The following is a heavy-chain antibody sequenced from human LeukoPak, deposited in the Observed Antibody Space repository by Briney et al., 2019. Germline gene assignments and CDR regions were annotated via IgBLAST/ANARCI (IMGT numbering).Heavy chain of an antibody. D-gene: IGHD1-1*01. V-gene: IGHV4-59*08. CDR3: ARIHWNYFDY. J-gene: IGHJ4*02. CDR2: IYYSGNT. Sequence: SETLSLTCTVSGGSIGSYYWSWVRQPPGKGLEWIGYIYYSGNTNYNPSLKSRLTMSADRSRNQFSLNLNSVTAADTAVYYCARIHWNYFDYWGQGILVTVSS. CDR1: GGSIGSYY.